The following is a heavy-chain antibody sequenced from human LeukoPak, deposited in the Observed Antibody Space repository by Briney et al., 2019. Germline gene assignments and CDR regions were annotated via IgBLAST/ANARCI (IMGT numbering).Heavy chain of an antibody. V-gene: IGHV4-61*02. CDR3: AGGVTIVRGTSKHFDY. Sequence: SETLSLTCTVSGGSIRSGSYYWSWIRQAAGKGLEWIGRVYTSGSTNYNPSLESRVTISVDTSKNQFSLNLSSATAADTAVYYCAGGVTIVRGTSKHFDYWGQGTLVTVSS. D-gene: IGHD3-10*01. CDR2: VYTSGST. CDR1: GGSIRSGSYY. J-gene: IGHJ4*02.